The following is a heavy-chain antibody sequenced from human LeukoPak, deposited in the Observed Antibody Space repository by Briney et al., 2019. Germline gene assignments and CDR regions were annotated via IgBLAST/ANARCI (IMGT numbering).Heavy chain of an antibody. CDR1: GSSISSGSYY. CDR3: ARDFNSRDYYYYYYMDV. Sequence: SETLSLTCTVSGSSISSGSYYWSWIRQPAGKGLEWIGRIYTSGSTNYNPSLKSRVTISVDTSKNQFSLKLSSVTAADTAVYYCARDFNSRDYYYYYYMDVWGKGTTVTVSS. D-gene: IGHD2/OR15-2a*01. J-gene: IGHJ6*03. CDR2: IYTSGST. V-gene: IGHV4-61*02.